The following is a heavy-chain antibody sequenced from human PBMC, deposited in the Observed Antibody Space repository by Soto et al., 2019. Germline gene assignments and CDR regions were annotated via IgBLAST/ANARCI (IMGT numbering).Heavy chain of an antibody. V-gene: IGHV3-9*01. J-gene: IGHJ4*02. CDR2: ISWNSGSI. D-gene: IGHD3-9*01. CDR1: GFTFDDYA. CDR3: AKARYFDWSRRHFDY. Sequence: SLRLSCAASGFTFDDYAMHWVRQAPGKGLERVSGISWNSGSIGYADSVKGRFTISRDNAKNSLYLQMNSLRAEDTALYYCAKARYFDWSRRHFDYWGQGTLVTVSS.